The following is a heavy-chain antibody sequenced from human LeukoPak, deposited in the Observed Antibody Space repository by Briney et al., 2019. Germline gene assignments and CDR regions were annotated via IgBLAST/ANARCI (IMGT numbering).Heavy chain of an antibody. CDR1: GYTFTSYG. V-gene: IGHV1-18*01. CDR3: ARDLLAAAARGLFDY. D-gene: IGHD6-13*01. CDR2: ISAYNGNT. J-gene: IGHJ4*02. Sequence: ASVKVSCKASGYTFTSYGIGWVRQAPGQGLEWMGWISAYNGNTNYAQKLQGRVTMTTDTSTSTAYMELRSLRSDDTAVYYCARDLLAAAARGLFDYWGQGTLVTVSS.